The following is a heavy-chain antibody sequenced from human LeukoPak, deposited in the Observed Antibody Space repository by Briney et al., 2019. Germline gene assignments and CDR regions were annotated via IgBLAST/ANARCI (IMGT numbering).Heavy chain of an antibody. CDR1: GGSFSGYY. CDR3: ARGAVAVPAASAYYYYYMDV. CDR2: ITHSGST. J-gene: IGHJ6*03. Sequence: PSETLSLTCAVYGGSFSGYYWSWIRQPPGKGLEWIGEITHSGSTNYNPSLKSRVTISVDTSKNQFSLKLSSVTAADTAVYYCARGAVAVPAASAYYYYYMDVWGKGTTVTVSS. V-gene: IGHV4-34*01. D-gene: IGHD2-2*01.